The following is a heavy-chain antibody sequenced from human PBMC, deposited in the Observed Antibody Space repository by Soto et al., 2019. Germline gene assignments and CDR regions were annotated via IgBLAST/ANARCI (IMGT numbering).Heavy chain of an antibody. CDR1: GFTFSSYA. CDR2: ISYDGSNK. Sequence: QSGGSLRLSCAASGFTFSSYAMHWVRQAPGKGLEWVAVISYDGSNKYYADSVKGRFTISRDNSKNTLYLQMNSLRAEDTAVYYCARVRRGGMDVWGQGTTVTVSS. J-gene: IGHJ6*02. D-gene: IGHD3-16*01. CDR3: ARVRRGGMDV. V-gene: IGHV3-30-3*01.